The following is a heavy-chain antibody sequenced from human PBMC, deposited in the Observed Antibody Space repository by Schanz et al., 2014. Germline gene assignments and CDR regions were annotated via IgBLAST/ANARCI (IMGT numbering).Heavy chain of an antibody. D-gene: IGHD4-17*01. CDR1: GFIFSSYG. V-gene: IGHV3-33*01. J-gene: IGHJ3*02. CDR2: IWYDGSNK. Sequence: QVQLVESGGGVVQPGRSLRLSCAASGFIFSSYGLHWVRQAPGKGLEWVAFIWYDGSNKYYADSVKGRFTISRDNSKNTLYLQMNTLRAEDTAVYYCARDRGHGDLPGDIWGQGTMXTVSS. CDR3: ARDRGHGDLPGDI.